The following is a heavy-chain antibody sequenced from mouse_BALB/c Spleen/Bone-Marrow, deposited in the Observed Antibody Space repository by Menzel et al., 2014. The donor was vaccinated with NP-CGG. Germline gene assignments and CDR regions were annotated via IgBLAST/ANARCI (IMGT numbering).Heavy chain of an antibody. CDR1: GYTFTRYW. Sequence: VQLQQSGAELVKPGASVKISCKASGYTFTRYWMNWVKQRPGQGLEWIGEIDPSDSYTNNNQKFKDKATLTVDKSSSTAYMQLSSLTSEDSAVYYCARRGTTAKDYAMDYWGQGTSVTVSS. D-gene: IGHD1-2*01. V-gene: IGHV1S126*01. CDR2: IDPSDSYT. J-gene: IGHJ4*01. CDR3: ARRGTTAKDYAMDY.